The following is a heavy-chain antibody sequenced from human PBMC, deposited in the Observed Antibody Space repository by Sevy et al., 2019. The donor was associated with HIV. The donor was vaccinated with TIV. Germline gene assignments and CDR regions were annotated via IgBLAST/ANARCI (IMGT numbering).Heavy chain of an antibody. Sequence: LLKQSQTLSLTCAISGDGISSRGTVWNWIRQSPSRGLEWLGRTYYRSKWWNNYALSVKSRISINPDTSKNQVSLHLNSVTPDDTAVYYCARDGGSNWDGRPSGTVFDYWGQGTLVTVSS. CDR2: TYYRSKWWN. J-gene: IGHJ4*02. CDR3: ARDGGSNWDGRPSGTVFDY. CDR1: GDGISSRGTV. D-gene: IGHD1-1*01. V-gene: IGHV6-1*01.